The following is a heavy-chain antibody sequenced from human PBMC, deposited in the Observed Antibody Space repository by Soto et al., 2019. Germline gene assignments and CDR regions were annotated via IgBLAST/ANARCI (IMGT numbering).Heavy chain of an antibody. Sequence: GGSLRLSCAASGFTFSSYGMHWVRQAPGKGLEWVAVISYDGSNKYYADSVKGRFTISRDNSKNTLYLQMNSLRAEDTAVYYCAKDQEQWLVHAFDIWGQGTMVTVSS. CDR1: GFTFSSYG. CDR2: ISYDGSNK. V-gene: IGHV3-30*18. D-gene: IGHD6-19*01. CDR3: AKDQEQWLVHAFDI. J-gene: IGHJ3*02.